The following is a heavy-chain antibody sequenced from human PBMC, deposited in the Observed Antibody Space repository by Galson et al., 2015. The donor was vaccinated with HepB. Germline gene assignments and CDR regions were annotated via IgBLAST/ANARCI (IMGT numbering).Heavy chain of an antibody. J-gene: IGHJ6*02. Sequence: SVKVSCKVSGYTLTELSMHWARQAPGKGLEWMGGFDPEDGETIHAQKFQGRVTMTEDTSTDTAYMELSSLRSEDTAVYYCAISQRDTMVRGVNYGMDVWGQGTTVTVSS. D-gene: IGHD3-10*01. CDR2: FDPEDGET. CDR1: GYTLTELS. V-gene: IGHV1-24*01. CDR3: AISQRDTMVRGVNYGMDV.